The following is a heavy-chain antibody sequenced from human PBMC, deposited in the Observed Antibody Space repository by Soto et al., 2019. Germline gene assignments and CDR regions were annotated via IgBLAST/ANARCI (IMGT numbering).Heavy chain of an antibody. Sequence: ASVKVSCKASGYTFTSYGISWVRQAPGQGLEWMGWISAYNGNTNYAQKLQGRVTMTTDTSTSTAYMELRSLRSDDTAVYYCARDFPYYYDSSGYYYYGMDVWGQGTTVTVS. CDR1: GYTFTSYG. J-gene: IGHJ6*02. V-gene: IGHV1-18*01. CDR2: ISAYNGNT. CDR3: ARDFPYYYDSSGYYYYGMDV. D-gene: IGHD3-22*01.